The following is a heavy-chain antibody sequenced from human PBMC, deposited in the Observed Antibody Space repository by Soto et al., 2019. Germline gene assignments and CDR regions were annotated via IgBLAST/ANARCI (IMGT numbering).Heavy chain of an antibody. CDR2: IMPIFRAP. CDR3: ASWLKGTDIGKYYYGMNF. J-gene: IGHJ6*02. V-gene: IGHV1-69*12. CDR1: GGAFSDYA. Sequence: QVQLVQSGAEVKKPGSSVKVSCKASGGAFSDYAFSWVRQAPGQGLEWLGGIMPIFRAPDYAQKFQGRVTITADEFTREAYMEMNRLRSEGTAVYYCASWLKGTDIGKYYYGMNFWGQGTTVTVS. D-gene: IGHD2-21*02.